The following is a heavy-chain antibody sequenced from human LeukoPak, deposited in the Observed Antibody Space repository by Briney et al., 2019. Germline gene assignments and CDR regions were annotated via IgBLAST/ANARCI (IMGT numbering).Heavy chain of an antibody. D-gene: IGHD4-17*01. CDR2: ISAYNGNT. V-gene: IGHV1-18*01. J-gene: IGHJ4*02. CDR3: ARDGHDYGDYPFDY. Sequence: ASVKVSCKASGYTFTSYGISLVRQAPGQGLEWMGWISAYNGNTNYAQKLQGRVTMTTDTSTSTAYMELRSLRSDDTAVYYCARDGHDYGDYPFDYWGQGTLVTVSS. CDR1: GYTFTSYG.